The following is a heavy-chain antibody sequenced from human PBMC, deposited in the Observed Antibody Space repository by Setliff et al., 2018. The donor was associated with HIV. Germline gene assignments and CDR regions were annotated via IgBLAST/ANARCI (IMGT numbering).Heavy chain of an antibody. V-gene: IGHV3-7*05. CDR1: GFTFRSYW. CDR2: IKDDGRDK. J-gene: IGHJ4*02. Sequence: PGGSLRLSCVASGFTFRSYWMSWVRQAPGKRPEWVANIKDDGRDKFYLDSVKGRFTISRDNAKNSLYLQMNNLKAEDTAVYYCVRAAAGLDIWSQGIRVTVSS. CDR3: VRAAAGLDI.